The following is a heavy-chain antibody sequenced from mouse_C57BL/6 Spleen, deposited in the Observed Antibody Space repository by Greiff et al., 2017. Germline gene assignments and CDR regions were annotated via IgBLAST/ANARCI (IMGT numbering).Heavy chain of an antibody. J-gene: IGHJ4*01. CDR1: GFSLTSYG. D-gene: IGHD4-1*01. Sequence: VQLQQSGPGLVQPSQSLSITCTVSGFSLTSYGVHWVRQSPGKGLEWLGVIWSGGSTDYNAAFISRLSISKDNSKSQVFFKMNSLQADDTAIYYCARKPWDGAMDYWGQGTSVTVSS. CDR3: ARKPWDGAMDY. CDR2: IWSGGST. V-gene: IGHV2-2*01.